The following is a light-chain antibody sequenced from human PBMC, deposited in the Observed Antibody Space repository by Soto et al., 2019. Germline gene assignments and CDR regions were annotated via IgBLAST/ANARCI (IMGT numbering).Light chain of an antibody. CDR1: QSISSR. CDR2: KAS. CDR3: QQYSSYPLT. J-gene: IGKJ4*01. V-gene: IGKV1-5*03. Sequence: DIPMTQSPSTLSASVGDRVTITCRASQSISSRLAWYQQKPGKAPNLLIYKASSFESGVPSRFSGSGYGTEFTLTISSVQPDGVASYYCQQYSSYPLTFGGGTKVEIK.